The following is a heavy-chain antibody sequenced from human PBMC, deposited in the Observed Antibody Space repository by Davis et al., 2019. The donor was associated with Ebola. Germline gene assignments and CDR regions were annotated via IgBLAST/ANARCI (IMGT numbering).Heavy chain of an antibody. J-gene: IGHJ6*02. CDR2: IIPIFGTA. Sequence: SVKVSCKASGGTFSSYAISWVRQAPGQGLEWMGGIIPIFGTANYAQKFQGRVTITADKSTSTAYMELSSLRSEDTAVYYCARDVSFSPYYYYYGMDVWGQGTTVTVSS. D-gene: IGHD3-16*02. V-gene: IGHV1-69*06. CDR3: ARDVSFSPYYYYYGMDV. CDR1: GGTFSSYA.